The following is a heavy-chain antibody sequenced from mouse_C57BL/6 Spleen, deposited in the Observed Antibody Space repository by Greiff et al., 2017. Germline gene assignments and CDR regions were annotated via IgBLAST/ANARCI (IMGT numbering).Heavy chain of an antibody. CDR1: GFTFSDAW. CDR2: IRNKANHHAT. V-gene: IGHV6-6*01. J-gene: IGHJ3*01. D-gene: IGHD2-5*01. CDR3: TRPPSSNYEDWFAY. Sequence: EVKVVESGGGLVQPGGSMKLSCAASGFTFSDAWMDWVRQSPEKGLEWVAEIRNKANHHATYYAESVKGRFTISSDDSKSSVYLQMNSLRAEDTGIYYWTRPPSSNYEDWFAYWGQGTLVTVSA.